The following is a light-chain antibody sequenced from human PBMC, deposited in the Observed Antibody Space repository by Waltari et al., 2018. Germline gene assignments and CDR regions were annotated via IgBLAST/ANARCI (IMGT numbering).Light chain of an antibody. CDR1: HSVFWSSKNKNC. CDR3: QQYCDTPRT. J-gene: IGKJ1*01. CDR2: WSS. V-gene: IGKV4-1*01. Sequence: DIVMTQSPDSLAVSLGERATINCKPSHSVFWSSKNKNCLAWYQQKPRQPPKLLIYWSSTRESGVPDRFSGSGSGTDFTLTISSLQAEDVAVYYCQQYCDTPRTFGQGTKVEIK.